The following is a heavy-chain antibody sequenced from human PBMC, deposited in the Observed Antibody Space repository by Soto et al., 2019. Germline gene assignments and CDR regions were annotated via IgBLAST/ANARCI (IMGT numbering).Heavy chain of an antibody. V-gene: IGHV3-23*01. Sequence: PGGSLRLSCAASGFTFSSYAMSWVRQAPGKGLEWASSIIGNGGSANYADSVKGRFAISRDNSKNTLYLQMNILRAEDTALYYCALNSGPFDYWGQGTLVTSPQ. D-gene: IGHD6-19*01. J-gene: IGHJ4*02. CDR1: GFTFSSYA. CDR3: ALNSGPFDY. CDR2: IIGNGGSA.